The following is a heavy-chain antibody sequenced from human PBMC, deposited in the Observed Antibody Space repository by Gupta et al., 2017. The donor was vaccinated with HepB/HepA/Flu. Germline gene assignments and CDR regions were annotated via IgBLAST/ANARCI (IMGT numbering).Heavy chain of an antibody. CDR1: QFILSNAG. Sequence: EVQLVESGGDLVKTGGSLTLSCTASQFILSNAGMSWVRQAPGKGLEWIGRIRSKFYGATVDYAAPVKGRFTISRDDSRNILYLQMNSLTTEATAVYYCITDKINDSGSWAYWGQGTLVTVSS. CDR3: ITDKINDSGSWAY. D-gene: IGHD3-10*01. CDR2: IRSKFYGATV. J-gene: IGHJ4*02. V-gene: IGHV3-15*05.